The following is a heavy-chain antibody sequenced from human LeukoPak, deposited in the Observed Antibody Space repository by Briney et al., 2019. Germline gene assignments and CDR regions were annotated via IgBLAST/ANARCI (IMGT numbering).Heavy chain of an antibody. CDR3: ARSALLTGYDWFDP. J-gene: IGHJ5*02. Sequence: PSETLSLTCTVSGGSISSYYWSWIRQPPGKGLEWIGYIYYSGSTNYNPSLKSRVTISVDTSKNQFSLKLSPVTAADTAVYYCARSALLTGYDWFDPWGQGTLVTVSS. CDR2: IYYSGST. CDR1: GGSISSYY. V-gene: IGHV4-59*08. D-gene: IGHD3-9*01.